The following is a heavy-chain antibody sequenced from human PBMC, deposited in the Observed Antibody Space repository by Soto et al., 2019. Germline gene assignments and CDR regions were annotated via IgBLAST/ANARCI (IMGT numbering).Heavy chain of an antibody. CDR3: TRPPSGEIYYYCMDV. V-gene: IGHV5-10-1*01. CDR1: GYSFTSYW. J-gene: IGHJ6*02. CDR2: IDPSDSYT. D-gene: IGHD3-10*01. Sequence: GEPLKSSGKGSGYSFTSYWISWVRPMPGKGLEWMGRIDPSDSYTNYSPSFQGHVTISADKSISTAYLQSSSLKASDTAMYYCTRPPSGEIYYYCMDVCGQRTTVTGS.